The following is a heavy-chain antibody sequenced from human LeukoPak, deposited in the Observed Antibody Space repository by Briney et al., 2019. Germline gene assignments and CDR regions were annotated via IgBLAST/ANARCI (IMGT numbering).Heavy chain of an antibody. CDR1: GYTFTSYG. CDR3: ARENFHAFDI. V-gene: IGHV1-69*13. CDR2: IIPIFGTA. Sequence: RASVKVSCKASGYTFTSYGISWVRQAPGQGLEWMGGIIPIFGTANYAQKFQGRVTITADESTSTAYMELSSLRSEDTAVYYCARENFHAFDIWGQGTMVTVSS. J-gene: IGHJ3*02.